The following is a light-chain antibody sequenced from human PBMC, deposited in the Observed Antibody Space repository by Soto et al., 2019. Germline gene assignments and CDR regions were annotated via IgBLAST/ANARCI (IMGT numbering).Light chain of an antibody. J-gene: IGKJ4*01. CDR2: GAS. V-gene: IGKV3-20*01. CDR3: QQYGSSPGT. CDR1: QSVTSSY. Sequence: EIVLTQSPGTLSLSPGERATLSCRASQSVTSSYLAWYQQKPGQAPRLLIYGASSTATGIPDRFSGSGSGTDFILTIGRLEPEDFAVYYCQQYGSSPGTFGGGTKVEIK.